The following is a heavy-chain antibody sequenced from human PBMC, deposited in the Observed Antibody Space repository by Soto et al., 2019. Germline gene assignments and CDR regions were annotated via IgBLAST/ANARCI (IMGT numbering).Heavy chain of an antibody. CDR2: INHSGST. V-gene: IGHV4-34*01. D-gene: IGHD3-16*02. CDR1: GGSFSGYY. CDR3: ARGTGSLGELSLYYFDY. J-gene: IGHJ4*02. Sequence: SETLSLTCAVYGGSFSGYYWSWIRQPPGKGLEWIGEINHSGSTNYNPSLKSRVTISVDTSKNQFSLKLSSVTAADTAVYYCARGTGSLGELSLYYFDYWGQGTLVTVSS.